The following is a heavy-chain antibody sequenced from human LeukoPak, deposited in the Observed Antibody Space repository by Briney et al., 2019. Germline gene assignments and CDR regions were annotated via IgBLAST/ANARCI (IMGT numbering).Heavy chain of an antibody. J-gene: IGHJ4*02. Sequence: GGSLRLSCAASGFTVSSTYMSWVRQAPGKGLEWVSYISTTGSTIYYADSVKGRFTISRDNAKNSLYLQMNSLRDEDTAVYYCARDRSSSGYYPFDYWGQGTLVTVSS. CDR2: ISTTGSTI. V-gene: IGHV3-48*02. CDR3: ARDRSSSGYYPFDY. D-gene: IGHD3-22*01. CDR1: GFTVSSTY.